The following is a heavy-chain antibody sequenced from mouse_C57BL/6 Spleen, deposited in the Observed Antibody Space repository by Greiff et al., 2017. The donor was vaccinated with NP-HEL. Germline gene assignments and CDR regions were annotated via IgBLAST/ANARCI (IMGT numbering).Heavy chain of an antibody. J-gene: IGHJ3*01. CDR1: GYSITSGYY. V-gene: IGHV3-6*01. D-gene: IGHD1-1*01. CDR2: ISYDGSN. Sequence: VQLKESGPGLVKPSQSLSLTCSVTGYSITSGYYWNWIRQFPGNKLEWMGYISYDGSNNYNPSLKNRISITRDTSKNQFFLKLNSVTTEDTATYYCARRGISYYSSWFAYWGQGTLVTVSA. CDR3: ARRGISYYSSWFAY.